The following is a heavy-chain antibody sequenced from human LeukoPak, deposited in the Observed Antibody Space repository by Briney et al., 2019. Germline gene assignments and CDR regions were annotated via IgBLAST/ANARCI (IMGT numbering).Heavy chain of an antibody. J-gene: IGHJ5*02. D-gene: IGHD5-12*01. CDR3: AKGGSGYFLDL. V-gene: IGHV3-23*01. CDR1: GFIFNNYG. CDR2: ISNDGGGI. Sequence: GGSLRLSCAASGFIFNNYGLIWVRQAPGKGPQWVSAISNDGGGITYADFVKGRFTISRDNSKNTLFLQMNSLRAEDTALYYCAKGGSGYFLDLWGQGTLVTVSS.